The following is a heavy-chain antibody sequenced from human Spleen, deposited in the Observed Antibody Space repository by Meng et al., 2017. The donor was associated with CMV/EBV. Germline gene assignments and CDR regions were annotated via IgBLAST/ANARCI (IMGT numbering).Heavy chain of an antibody. CDR3: ARGDIGVVPAAQPFDY. D-gene: IGHD2-2*01. Sequence: GGSLRLSCGASEFTFDEYAMYWARQPPGKGLEWVSSITWNSGSLGYVDSVKGRFTIFRDNAKNSLYLQMNSLRAEDTAVYYCARGDIGVVPAAQPFDYWGQGTLVTVSS. CDR2: ITWNSGSL. J-gene: IGHJ4*02. V-gene: IGHV3-9*01. CDR1: EFTFDEYA.